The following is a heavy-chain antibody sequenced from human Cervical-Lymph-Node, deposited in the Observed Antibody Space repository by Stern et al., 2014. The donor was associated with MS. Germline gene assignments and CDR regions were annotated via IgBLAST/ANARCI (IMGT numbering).Heavy chain of an antibody. V-gene: IGHV3-74*02. CDR2: INSDGSST. J-gene: IGHJ4*02. CDR1: GFTFSSYW. CDR3: ARGPSKYYYDSSGHTFDY. D-gene: IGHD3-22*01. Sequence: EVQLVESGGGLVQPGGSLRLSCAASGFTFSSYWMHWVRPAPGKGLVWVSRINSDGSSTSYADSVKGRFTISRDNAKNTLYLQMNSLRAEDTAVYYCARGPSKYYYDSSGHTFDYWGQGTLVTVSS.